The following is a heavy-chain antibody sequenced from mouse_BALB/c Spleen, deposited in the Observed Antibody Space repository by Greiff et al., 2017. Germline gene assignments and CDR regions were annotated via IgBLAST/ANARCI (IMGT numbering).Heavy chain of an antibody. CDR2: IYPGDGST. J-gene: IGHJ2*01. Sequence: VQLQQSGPELVKPGASVKMSCKASGYTFTSYYIHWVKQRPGQGLEWIGWIYPGDGSTKYNEKFKGKTTLTADKSSSTAYMLLSSLTSEDSAIYFCARCSSYFFDYWGQGTTLTVSS. D-gene: IGHD1-1*01. V-gene: IGHV1S56*01. CDR3: ARCSSYFFDY. CDR1: GYTFTSYY.